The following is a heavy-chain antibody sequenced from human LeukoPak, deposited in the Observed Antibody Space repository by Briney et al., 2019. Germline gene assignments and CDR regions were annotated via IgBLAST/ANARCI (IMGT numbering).Heavy chain of an antibody. D-gene: IGHD6-19*01. CDR3: ARAAIAVAGDYHYHYMDV. V-gene: IGHV1-2*02. J-gene: IGHJ6*03. CDR2: TYPTSGDI. CDR1: GYTFTGHY. Sequence: ASVKVSCKASGYTFTGHYMHWVRQAHGRGLEWMGWTYPTSGDIDYSHIFGGRVTMTRDTSTSTAYMELSRLRSDDTAVYYCARAAIAVAGDYHYHYMDVWGKGTTVTVSS.